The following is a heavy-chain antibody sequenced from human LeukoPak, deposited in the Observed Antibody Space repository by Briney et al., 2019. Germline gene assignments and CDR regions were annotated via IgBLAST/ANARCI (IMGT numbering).Heavy chain of an antibody. CDR2: INHSGST. J-gene: IGHJ6*02. Sequence: SETLSLTCAVYGGSFSGYYWSWTRQPPGKGLEWIGEINHSGSTNYNPSLKSRVTISVDTSKNQFSLKLSSVTAADTAVYYCARGLKYYGMDVWGQGTTVTVSS. V-gene: IGHV4-34*01. CDR1: GGSFSGYY. CDR3: ARGLKYYGMDV.